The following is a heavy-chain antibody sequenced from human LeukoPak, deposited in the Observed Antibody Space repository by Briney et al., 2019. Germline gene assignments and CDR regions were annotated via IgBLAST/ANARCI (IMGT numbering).Heavy chain of an antibody. CDR1: GGTFSSYA. Sequence: PGRSLILSCAAAGGTFSSYAMHWWLQAPARGREGWAGRSYDGSNKYYADSVKSRVTISRDNSKNTLYLQMNSMRAEDTAVYYCARDKDIVVVVAATYHFDYWGKGTMVTVSS. D-gene: IGHD2-15*01. CDR3: ARDKDIVVVVAATYHFDY. J-gene: IGHJ4*02. V-gene: IGHV3-30*01. CDR2: RSYDGSNK.